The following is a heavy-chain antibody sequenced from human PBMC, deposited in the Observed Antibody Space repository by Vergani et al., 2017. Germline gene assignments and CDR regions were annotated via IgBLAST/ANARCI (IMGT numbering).Heavy chain of an antibody. J-gene: IGHJ4*02. Sequence: QVQLVESGGGVVQPGGSLRLSCAASGFTFSSYGMHWVRQAPGKGLEWVASIRSDESRRYYGDSMEGPFTISRDNSKNTLYLQMKSLRPEDTAVYYCAKEGGGYCSGGTCYPEYWGQGTLVTVSS. V-gene: IGHV3-30*02. CDR1: GFTFSSYG. CDR2: IRSDESRR. CDR3: AKEGGGYCSGGTCYPEY. D-gene: IGHD2-15*01.